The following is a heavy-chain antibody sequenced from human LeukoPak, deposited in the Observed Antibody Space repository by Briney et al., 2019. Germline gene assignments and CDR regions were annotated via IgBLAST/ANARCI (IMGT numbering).Heavy chain of an antibody. CDR3: ARDSSGYKFDY. CDR1: GGSISSYY. Sequence: SETLSLTCTVSGGSISSYYWSWIRQPPGKGLEWIGYICYSGRTNYNPSLKSRVTIAVDTSKNQFSLKLSSVTAADTAVYYCARDSSGYKFDYWGQGTLVTVSS. D-gene: IGHD3-22*01. CDR2: ICYSGRT. V-gene: IGHV4-59*01. J-gene: IGHJ4*02.